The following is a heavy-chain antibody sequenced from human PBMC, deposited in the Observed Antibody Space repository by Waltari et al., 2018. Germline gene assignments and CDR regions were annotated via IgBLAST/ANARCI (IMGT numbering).Heavy chain of an antibody. V-gene: IGHV1-8*01. Sequence: QVQLVQSGAEVKKPGASVKVSCKASGYTFTSYDINWVRRATGQGLEWMGWMNPNSGNTGYAQKFQGRVTMTRNTSISTAYMELSSLRSEDAAVYYCARALRIQLWSVGYWGQGTLVTVSS. CDR1: GYTFTSYD. CDR2: MNPNSGNT. J-gene: IGHJ4*02. D-gene: IGHD5-18*01. CDR3: ARALRIQLWSVGY.